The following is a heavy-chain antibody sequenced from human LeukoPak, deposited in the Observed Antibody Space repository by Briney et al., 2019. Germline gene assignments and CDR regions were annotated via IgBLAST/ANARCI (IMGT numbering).Heavy chain of an antibody. Sequence: SATLSLTCTVSGGSISSGGYYWSWIRQHPGKGLEWIGYIYYSGSTYYNPSLKSRVTISVDTSKNQFSLKLSSVTAADTAVYYCARDGGSGSYLPPYGPYFDYWGQGTLVTVSS. J-gene: IGHJ4*02. D-gene: IGHD3-10*01. V-gene: IGHV4-31*03. CDR1: GGSISSGGYY. CDR2: IYYSGST. CDR3: ARDGGSGSYLPPYGPYFDY.